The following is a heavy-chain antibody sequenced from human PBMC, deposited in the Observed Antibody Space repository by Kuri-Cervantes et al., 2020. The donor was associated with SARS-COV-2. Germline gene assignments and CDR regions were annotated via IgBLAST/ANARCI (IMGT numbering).Heavy chain of an antibody. D-gene: IGHD4-23*01. J-gene: IGHJ4*02. V-gene: IGHV3-48*01. CDR1: GFTFSSYW. CDR2: ISSSSSTI. CDR3: ATPAPEYGGNSGGWVF. Sequence: GESLKISCAASGFTFSSYWMHWVRQAPGKGLEWVSYISSSSSTIYYADSVKGRFTISRDNAKNSLYLQINSLRAEDTAVYYCATPAPEYGGNSGGWVFWGQGTLVTVSS.